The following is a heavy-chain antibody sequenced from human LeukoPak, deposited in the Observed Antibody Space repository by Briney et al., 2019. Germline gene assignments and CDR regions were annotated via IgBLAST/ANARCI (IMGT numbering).Heavy chain of an antibody. Sequence: SETLSLTCTVSGGSISSGGYYWSWIRQHPGKGLEWIGYIYYSGSTYYNPSLKSRVTISVDPSKNQFSLKLSSVTAADTAVYYCARHQSRMVELPDYWGQGTLVTVSS. CDR1: GGSISSGGYY. D-gene: IGHD1-26*01. V-gene: IGHV4-31*03. J-gene: IGHJ4*02. CDR2: IYYSGST. CDR3: ARHQSRMVELPDY.